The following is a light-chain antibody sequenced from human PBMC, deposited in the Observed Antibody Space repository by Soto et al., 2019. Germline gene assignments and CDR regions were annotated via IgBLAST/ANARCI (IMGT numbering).Light chain of an antibody. CDR1: QSLLHRDGNNY. V-gene: IGKV2-30*02. Sequence: DGGGAQVPTLLPGPPGQPAPLPFRSCQSLLHRDGNNYLNWFQQRPGQSPRRLIYKVSNRDSGVPDRFSGSGSGTDFTLKISRVEAEDVGVYYCMQGTHWPRSFGGGTKVETK. CDR3: MQGTHWPRS. J-gene: IGKJ4*01. CDR2: KVS.